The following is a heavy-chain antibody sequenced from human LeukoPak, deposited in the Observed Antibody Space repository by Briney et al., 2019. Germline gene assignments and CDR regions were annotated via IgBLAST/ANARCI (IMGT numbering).Heavy chain of an antibody. CDR1: GFTFSSYA. CDR2: ISGSGGST. D-gene: IGHD6-19*01. Sequence: GGSLRLSCAASGFTFSSYAMSWVRQAPGKGLEWVSAISGSGGSTYYADSVKGRFTISRDNSKNTLCLQMNSLRAEDTAVYYCAKDQESAVAGTGIGFDYWGQGTLVTVSS. V-gene: IGHV3-23*01. J-gene: IGHJ4*02. CDR3: AKDQESAVAGTGIGFDY.